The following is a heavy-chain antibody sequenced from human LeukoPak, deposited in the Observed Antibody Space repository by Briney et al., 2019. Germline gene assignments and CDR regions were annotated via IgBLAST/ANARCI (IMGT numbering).Heavy chain of an antibody. CDR3: ARTPVIVIRGVIEDGMDV. D-gene: IGHD3-10*01. CDR1: GYTFTDYY. J-gene: IGHJ6*02. Sequence: SVKPSCKPSGYTFTDYYLHWVRQAPGQGLEWMGWIDTNTARTVYAQNFKGRLTMTSDTSVSTVYMDLRRLESDDTAVYYCARTPVIVIRGVIEDGMDVWGQGTTVTVSS. V-gene: IGHV1-2*02. CDR2: IDTNTART.